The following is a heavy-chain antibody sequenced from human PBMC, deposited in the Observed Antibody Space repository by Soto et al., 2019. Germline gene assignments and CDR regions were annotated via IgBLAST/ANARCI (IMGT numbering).Heavy chain of an antibody. CDR1: GFTFSSYA. Sequence: EVQLLESGGGLVQPGGSLRLSCAASGFTFSSYAMSWVRQAPGKGLEWVSAISGSGGSTYYADSVKGRFTISRDNSKNTLYLQMNSLRAEDTAVYYCATYPSGSSCLDYWGQGTLVTVSS. CDR3: ATYPSGSSCLDY. J-gene: IGHJ4*02. D-gene: IGHD1-26*01. CDR2: ISGSGGST. V-gene: IGHV3-23*01.